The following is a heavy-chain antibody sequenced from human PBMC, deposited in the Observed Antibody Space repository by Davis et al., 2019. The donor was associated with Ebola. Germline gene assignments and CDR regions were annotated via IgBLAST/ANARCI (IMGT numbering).Heavy chain of an antibody. V-gene: IGHV4-34*01. Sequence: SETLSLTCSLSGGSFNGYDWTWIRQPPGKGLEWVGEINHTGSTNYHPALKSRVTISVDMSKNQFSLKLSSVTAADTAVYYCARVSWGFIDYWGQGTLVTVSS. CDR2: INHTGST. CDR1: GGSFNGYD. D-gene: IGHD3-10*01. J-gene: IGHJ4*02. CDR3: ARVSWGFIDY.